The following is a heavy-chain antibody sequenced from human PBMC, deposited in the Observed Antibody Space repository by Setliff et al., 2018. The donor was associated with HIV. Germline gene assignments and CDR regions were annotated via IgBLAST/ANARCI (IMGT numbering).Heavy chain of an antibody. D-gene: IGHD3-10*01. Sequence: PSETLSLTCTVSGGSISSHYWSWIRQPPGKGLEWIGYIYYSGSTNYNPSLKSRVTISVDTSKNQFSLRLSPVTAADTAIYYCAKGPRGLGLRYFFDYWAQGSPVTVS. CDR2: IYYSGST. CDR1: GGSISSHY. CDR3: AKGPRGLGLRYFFDY. V-gene: IGHV4-59*11. J-gene: IGHJ4*02.